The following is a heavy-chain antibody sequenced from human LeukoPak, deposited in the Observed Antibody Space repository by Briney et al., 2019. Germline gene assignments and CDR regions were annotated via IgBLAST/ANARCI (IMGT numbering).Heavy chain of an antibody. CDR1: GGTFSSYA. CDR2: IIPIFGTA. V-gene: IGHV1-69*01. D-gene: IGHD2-2*01. Sequence: SVKVSCKASGGTFSSYAISWVRQAPGQGLEWMGGIIPIFGTANYAQKFQGRVTITADESTSTAYMELSSLRSEDTAVYYCARDSIVVVPAATYHAFDIRGQGTMVTVSS. J-gene: IGHJ3*02. CDR3: ARDSIVVVPAATYHAFDI.